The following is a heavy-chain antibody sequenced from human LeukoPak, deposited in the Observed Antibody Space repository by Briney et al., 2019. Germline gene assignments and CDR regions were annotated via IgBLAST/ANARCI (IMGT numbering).Heavy chain of an antibody. Sequence: GGSLRLSCAASGFTVSSNYMSWVRQAPGKGLEWVSVIYSGGSTYYADSVKGRFTISRDNSKNTLYLQMNSLRAGDTAVYYCASGYYDSSGYYHDYWGQGTLVTVSS. J-gene: IGHJ4*02. CDR1: GFTVSSNY. CDR2: IYSGGST. CDR3: ASGYYDSSGYYHDY. V-gene: IGHV3-53*01. D-gene: IGHD3-22*01.